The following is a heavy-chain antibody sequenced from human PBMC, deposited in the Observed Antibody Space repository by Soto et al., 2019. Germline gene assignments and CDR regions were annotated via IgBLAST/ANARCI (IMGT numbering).Heavy chain of an antibody. D-gene: IGHD4-17*01. CDR2: IWYDGSNK. CDR1: GFTFSSYG. CDR3: ARTFTVKDNWYFDL. Sequence: QVRLVESGGGVVQPGRSLRLSCAASGFTFSSYGMHWVRQAPGKGLEWVAVIWYDGSNKYYADSVKGRFSISRDNSKNTLYLQMNSLRAEDTAVYYCARTFTVKDNWYFDLWGRGTLVTVSS. V-gene: IGHV3-33*01. J-gene: IGHJ2*01.